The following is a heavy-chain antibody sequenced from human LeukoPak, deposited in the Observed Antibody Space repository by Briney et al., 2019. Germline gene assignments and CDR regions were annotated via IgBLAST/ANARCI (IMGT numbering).Heavy chain of an antibody. CDR1: GFSLTTYE. CDR2: ISSSGDSI. V-gene: IGHV3-48*03. J-gene: IGHJ3*02. D-gene: IGHD1-26*01. CDR3: ARDRRVGATWSVGAFDI. Sequence: GGSRRLSGAAPGFSLTTYEMNWVRKAPGKGLKWVSYISSSGDSIYYADSVKGRFTISRDNAKNSLSLQVNSLRAEDTAIYYCARDRRVGATWSVGAFDIWGQGTTVTVSS.